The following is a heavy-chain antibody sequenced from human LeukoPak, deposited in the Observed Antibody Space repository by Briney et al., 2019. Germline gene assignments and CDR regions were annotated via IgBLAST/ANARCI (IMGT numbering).Heavy chain of an antibody. D-gene: IGHD6-19*01. Sequence: SETLSLTCTVSGGSIRNYCWNWIRQPPGKGLEWIGYTCDSGNTDYKPSLKSRVTISVDTSKNQLSLKLTSATAADTAVYYCARWHSRGRYFDYWGQGALVTVSS. CDR3: ARWHSRGRYFDY. J-gene: IGHJ4*02. CDR1: GGSIRNYC. V-gene: IGHV4-59*01. CDR2: TCDSGNT.